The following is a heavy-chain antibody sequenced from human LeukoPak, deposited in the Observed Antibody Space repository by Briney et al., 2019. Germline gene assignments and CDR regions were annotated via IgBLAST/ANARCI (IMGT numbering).Heavy chain of an antibody. V-gene: IGHV1-18*01. J-gene: IGHJ5*02. CDR3: ARAGASSWNNWFDP. CDR2: ISAYNVNT. Sequence: ASVKVSCKASGYTSTSYGISWVRQAPGQGLEWMGWISAYNVNTNYAQKLQGRVTMTTDTSTSTAYTELRSLRSDDTAVYYCARAGASSWNNWFDPWGQGTAVTVSS. D-gene: IGHD6-13*01. CDR1: GYTSTSYG.